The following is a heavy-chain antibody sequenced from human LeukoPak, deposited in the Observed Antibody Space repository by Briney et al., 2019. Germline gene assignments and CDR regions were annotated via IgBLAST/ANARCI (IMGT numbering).Heavy chain of an antibody. CDR1: GFTFSSYG. CDR3: AKNEGGANYYFGY. CDR2: ISNDGSNK. D-gene: IGHD1-1*01. Sequence: GGSLRLSCAASGFTFSSYGMHWVRQAPGKGLEWVAVISNDGSNKYYADSVKGRFTISRDNSKNTLYLQMNSLRAEDTAVYYCAKNEGGANYYFGYWGQGTLVTVSS. V-gene: IGHV3-30*18. J-gene: IGHJ4*02.